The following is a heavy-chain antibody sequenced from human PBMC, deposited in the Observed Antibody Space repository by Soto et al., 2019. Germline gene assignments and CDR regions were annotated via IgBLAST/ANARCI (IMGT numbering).Heavy chain of an antibody. J-gene: IGHJ6*03. Sequence: ASVKVSCKVSEYTLTELSMHWVRQAPGKGHEWMGGFDPEDGDTIYAQKFQGRVTMTEDTSTGTAYMELSSLRSEDTAVYYCARSRPGQYNWIFASYYYNYMVVWGKGTSVTVS. CDR3: ARSRPGQYNWIFASYYYNYMVV. CDR1: EYTLTELS. CDR2: FDPEDGDT. D-gene: IGHD1-20*01. V-gene: IGHV1-24*01.